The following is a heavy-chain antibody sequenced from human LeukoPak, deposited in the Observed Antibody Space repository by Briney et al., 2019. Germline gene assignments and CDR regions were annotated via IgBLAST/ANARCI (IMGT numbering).Heavy chain of an antibody. D-gene: IGHD5-12*01. CDR3: AKEAVSGSGYDLYYFDY. J-gene: IGHJ4*02. CDR1: GFTFSSYG. Sequence: GGSLRLSCAASGFTFSSYGMHWVRQAPGKGLEWVAFIRYDGSNKYYADSVKGRFTISRDNSKNTLYLQMNSLRAEDTAVYYCAKEAVSGSGYDLYYFDYWGQGTLVTVSS. CDR2: IRYDGSNK. V-gene: IGHV3-30*02.